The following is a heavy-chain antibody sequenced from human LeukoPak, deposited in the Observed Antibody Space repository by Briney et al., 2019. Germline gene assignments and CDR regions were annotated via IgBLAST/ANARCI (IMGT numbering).Heavy chain of an antibody. Sequence: GASVKVSCKASGYTFTGYYMHWVRQAPGQGLEWMGWINPNSGGTNYAQKFQGWVTMTRDTSISTAYMELSRLRSDDTAVYYCARGREVGASPFDYWGQGTLVTVSS. CDR2: INPNSGGT. J-gene: IGHJ4*02. CDR3: ARGREVGASPFDY. CDR1: GYTFTGYY. V-gene: IGHV1-2*04. D-gene: IGHD1-26*01.